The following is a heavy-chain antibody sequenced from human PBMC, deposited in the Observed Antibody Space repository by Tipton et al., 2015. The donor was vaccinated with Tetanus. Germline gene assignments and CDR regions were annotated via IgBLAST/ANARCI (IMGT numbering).Heavy chain of an antibody. CDR2: IFYSGGT. CDR3: ARDQARGARGWNYFDY. J-gene: IGHJ4*02. V-gene: IGHV4-31*02. D-gene: IGHD1-26*01. CDR1: GGSISSGGYY. Sequence: LRLSCTVSGGSISSGGYYWSWIRQHPGKGLEWIGDIFYSGGTYYNPSLKSRVTMSVDTSKNQFSLKLNSVTDADTAVYYCARDQARGARGWNYFDYWGQGTLVSVSS.